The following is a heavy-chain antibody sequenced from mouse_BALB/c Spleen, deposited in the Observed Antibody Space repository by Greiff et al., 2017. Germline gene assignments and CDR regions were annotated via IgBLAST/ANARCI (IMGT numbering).Heavy chain of an antibody. Sequence: LMEPGASVKISCKATGYTFSSYWIEWVKQRPGHGLEWIGEILPGSGSTNYNEKFKGKATFTADTSSNTAYMQLSSLTSEDSAVYYCARELGRQWFAYWGQGTLVTVSA. D-gene: IGHD4-1*01. V-gene: IGHV1-9*01. CDR2: ILPGSGST. CDR3: ARELGRQWFAY. J-gene: IGHJ3*01. CDR1: GYTFSSYW.